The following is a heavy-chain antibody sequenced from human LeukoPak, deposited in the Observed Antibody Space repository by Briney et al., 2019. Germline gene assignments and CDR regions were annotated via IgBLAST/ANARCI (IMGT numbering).Heavy chain of an antibody. J-gene: IGHJ4*02. D-gene: IGHD4-11*01. CDR1: GDNFSSNSAG. V-gene: IGHV6-1*01. Sequence: SQTLSLTCVISGDNFSSNSAGWNWIRQSPSRGLEWLGRTYYRSKWDYDYAVSVKRRITINPDTSKNQFSLQLNSVTPEDTAVCYCAREVKRHFDYWGQGILVTVSS. CDR2: TYYRSKWDY. CDR3: AREVKRHFDY.